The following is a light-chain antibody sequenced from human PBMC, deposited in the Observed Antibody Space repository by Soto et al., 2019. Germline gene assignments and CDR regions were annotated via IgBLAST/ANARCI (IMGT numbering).Light chain of an antibody. CDR1: SSNIGNNA. Sequence: QSVLTQPPSVSEAPRQRVTISCSGSSSNIGNNAVNWYQQLPGKAPKLLIYYDDLLPSGVSDRFSGSKSGTSASLAISGLQSEDEADYYCAAWDDSLNGPLVLGTGTKVTVL. CDR2: YDD. J-gene: IGLJ1*01. V-gene: IGLV1-36*01. CDR3: AAWDDSLNGPLV.